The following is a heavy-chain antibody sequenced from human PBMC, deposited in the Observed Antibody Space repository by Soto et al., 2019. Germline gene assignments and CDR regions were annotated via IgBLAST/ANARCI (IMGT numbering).Heavy chain of an antibody. V-gene: IGHV4-59*08. CDR3: ARVSGRRGTDFDF. J-gene: IGHJ4*02. CDR2: IHYSGTT. D-gene: IGHD1-26*01. CDR1: GGSIRGFY. Sequence: SETLSLTCTVSGGSIRGFYWTWIRQPPGKGLEWIGYIHYSGTTNYNPSLKSRVTISADTSKNQFSLKLNSVTAADTAVYYCARVSGRRGTDFDFWGQGALVTVSS.